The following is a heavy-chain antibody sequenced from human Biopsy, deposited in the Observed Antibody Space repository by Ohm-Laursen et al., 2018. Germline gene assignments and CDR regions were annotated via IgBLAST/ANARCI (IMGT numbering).Heavy chain of an antibody. V-gene: IGHV4-59*12. CDR3: ARDLHGRGPNWGASTGVFDL. D-gene: IGHD1-26*01. Sequence: GTLSLTCTVVSGGSPFTDSITRYYWNWIRQSPEKGLEWIGVVYYTGTTTYNPSFKSRVTLSMDTSNNQVSLRLLSVTAADTAVYFCARDLHGRGPNWGASTGVFDLWGHGTAVTVSS. CDR2: VYYTGTT. CDR1: GGSPFTDSITRYY. J-gene: IGHJ3*01.